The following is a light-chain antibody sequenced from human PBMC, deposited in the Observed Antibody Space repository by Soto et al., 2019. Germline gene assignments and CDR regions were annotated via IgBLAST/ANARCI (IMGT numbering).Light chain of an antibody. CDR1: QSVTRSS. CDR2: GAS. Sequence: EVVLTQSPATLSLSPGERATLSCRASQSVTRSSLAWYQQKPGQAPRLLIYGASSRATGIPDRFSGSGSGTDFTLTISRLEPEDFAVYYCQQYRTFGQGTKVDI. CDR3: QQYRT. V-gene: IGKV3-20*01. J-gene: IGKJ1*01.